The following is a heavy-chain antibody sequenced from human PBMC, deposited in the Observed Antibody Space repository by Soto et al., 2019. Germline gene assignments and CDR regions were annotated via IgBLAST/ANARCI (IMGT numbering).Heavy chain of an antibody. CDR3: ASRDPGTSVDY. CDR2: IYRTGST. J-gene: IGHJ4*02. Sequence: PSETLSLTCAVSGGSFTSNNWWTWVRQPPGQGLEWIGEIYRTGSTNYNPSLKSRVTISLDKAENQFSLKVTSLTAADTAVYYCASRDPGTSVDYWGQGTLVTVSS. V-gene: IGHV4-4*02. CDR1: GGSFTSNNW. D-gene: IGHD1-7*01.